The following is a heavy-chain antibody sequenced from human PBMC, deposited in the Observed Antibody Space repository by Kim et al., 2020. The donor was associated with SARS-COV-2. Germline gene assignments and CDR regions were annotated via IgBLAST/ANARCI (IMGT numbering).Heavy chain of an antibody. D-gene: IGHD5-12*01. CDR1: GYTFTSYA. CDR2: INTNTGNP. Sequence: ASVKVSCKASGYTFTSYAMNWVRQAPGQGLEWMGWINTNTGNPTYAQGFTGRFVFSLDTSVSTAYLQISSLKAEDTAVYYCARALGSGYERPVWGDYYYGMDVWGQGTTVTVSS. J-gene: IGHJ6*02. CDR3: ARALGSGYERPVWGDYYYGMDV. V-gene: IGHV7-4-1*02.